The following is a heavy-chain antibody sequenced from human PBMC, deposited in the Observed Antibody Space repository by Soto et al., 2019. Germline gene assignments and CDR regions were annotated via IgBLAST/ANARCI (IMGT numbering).Heavy chain of an antibody. CDR3: ARGSVRVYSCSQF. V-gene: IGHV3-7*05. J-gene: IGHJ4*02. Sequence: EVQLVESGGGLVQPGGSLRLSCAVSGFSFSTYWMNWFRQAPGKGLEWVANINQDGSETYYVDSVEGRFTISRDNAKNSLFLQMNNLGAEDTAVYFCARGSVRVYSCSQFWGLGTLVTVSS. D-gene: IGHD6-6*01. CDR2: INQDGSET. CDR1: GFSFSTYW.